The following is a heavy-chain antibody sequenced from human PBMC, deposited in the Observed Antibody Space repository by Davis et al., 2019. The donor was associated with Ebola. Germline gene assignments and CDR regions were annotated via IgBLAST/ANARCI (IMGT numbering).Heavy chain of an antibody. CDR1: GYDFTRYW. J-gene: IGHJ4*01. CDR3: ARLGTISEYVWGTYRGH. CDR2: IYPGDSDT. V-gene: IGHV5-51*01. D-gene: IGHD3-16*02. Sequence: PGGSLRLSCKGSGYDFTRYWIVWVRQVPGQGLEWMGSIYPGDSDTTYSPSFQGQVTISADKSIDTAYLQWSSLKASDTANYYCARLGTISEYVWGTYRGHWGRGTLVIVSS.